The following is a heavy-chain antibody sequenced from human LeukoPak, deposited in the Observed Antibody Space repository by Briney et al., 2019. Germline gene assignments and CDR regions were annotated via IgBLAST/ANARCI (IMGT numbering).Heavy chain of an antibody. D-gene: IGHD6-13*01. CDR1: GFTFDDYA. CDR3: SKEDYSGSWYAIDY. V-gene: IGHV3-43*02. J-gene: IGHJ4*02. Sequence: GGSLRLSCAASGFTFDDYAIYWVRQGPGKGLEWVSLISGDGGSIYYADSVNGRFTISRDNSKNSLYLQINILITEDTALDYCSKEDYSGSWYAIDYWGQVTLVTVSS. CDR2: ISGDGGSI.